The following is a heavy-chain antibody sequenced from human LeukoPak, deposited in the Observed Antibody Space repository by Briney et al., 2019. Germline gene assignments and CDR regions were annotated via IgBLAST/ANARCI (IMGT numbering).Heavy chain of an antibody. V-gene: IGHV3-30*04. CDR3: ARETVAAGFDI. CDR1: EFTFSTYP. D-gene: IGHD6-19*01. J-gene: IGHJ3*02. Sequence: PGGSLRLSCAASEFTFSTYPMHWVRQAPGKGLEWVAVISHGETNKYYADSVKGRFTISRDISKKTLFLQMNSLRPDDTAVYYCARETVAAGFDIWGQGTMVTVSS. CDR2: ISHGETNK.